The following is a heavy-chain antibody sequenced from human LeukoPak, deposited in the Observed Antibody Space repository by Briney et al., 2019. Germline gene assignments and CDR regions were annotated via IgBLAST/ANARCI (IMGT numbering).Heavy chain of an antibody. CDR1: GFMFSSNW. J-gene: IGHJ6*02. V-gene: IGHV3-7*03. Sequence: GGSLRLSCAASGFMFSSNWMSWVRLAPGKGLEWVANIKEDGTETYYVDSVKGRFTISRDNAKNSLYLQMNSLRVEDTAVYYCARAENGMDVWGRGTAVTVS. CDR2: IKEDGTET. CDR3: ARAENGMDV.